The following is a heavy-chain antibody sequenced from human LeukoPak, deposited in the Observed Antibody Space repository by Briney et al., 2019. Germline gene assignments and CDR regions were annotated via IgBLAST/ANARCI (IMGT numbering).Heavy chain of an antibody. CDR1: RYSFTRYW. D-gene: IGHD2-2*02. J-gene: IGHJ5*02. Sequence: GESLKISCKGTRYSFTRYWIGWVRQMPGKGLEWMGIIYPGDSDTRYSPSFQGQVTISADKSISTAYLQWSSLKASDTAMYYCARSVVPAAIRRNWFDPWGQGTLVTVSS. CDR3: ARSVVPAAIRRNWFDP. CDR2: IYPGDSDT. V-gene: IGHV5-51*01.